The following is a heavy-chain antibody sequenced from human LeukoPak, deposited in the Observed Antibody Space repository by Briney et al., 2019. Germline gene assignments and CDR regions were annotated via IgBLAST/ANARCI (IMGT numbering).Heavy chain of an antibody. J-gene: IGHJ4*02. CDR1: GFTFSSCS. V-gene: IGHV3-48*02. CDR3: ARDHDSSGYYSHFES. Sequence: GGSLRLSCAASGFTFSSCSMNWVRQAPGKGLEWVSYINTRSNTKYYAYSVKGRFTISRDNAKNSLYLQMNSLRDEDTAMYYCARDHDSSGYYSHFESWGQGTLVTVSS. CDR2: INTRSNTK. D-gene: IGHD3-22*01.